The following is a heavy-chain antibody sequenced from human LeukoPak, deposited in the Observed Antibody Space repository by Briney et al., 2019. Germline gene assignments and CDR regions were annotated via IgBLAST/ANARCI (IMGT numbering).Heavy chain of an antibody. CDR1: GGTFSSYA. V-gene: IGHV1-2*02. CDR3: AREPYYYDRSGYYQGGTYFDY. J-gene: IGHJ4*02. D-gene: IGHD3-22*01. Sequence: GASVKVSCKASGGTFSSYAISWVRQAPGQGLEWMGWLIPNTGGTNYALKFQGRVTMTRDTSISTAYMELTRLRSDDTAVYYCAREPYYYDRSGYYQGGTYFDYWGQGTLVTVSS. CDR2: LIPNTGGT.